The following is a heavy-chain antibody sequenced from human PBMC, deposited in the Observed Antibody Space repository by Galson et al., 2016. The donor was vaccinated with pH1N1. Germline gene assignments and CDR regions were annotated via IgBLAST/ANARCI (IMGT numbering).Heavy chain of an antibody. J-gene: IGHJ3*01. D-gene: IGHD1-14*01. CDR1: GFTFTSYA. Sequence: LRLSCAASGFTFTSYAMTWVRLAPGKGLEGVSSISGSGSGTFSADSVKGRFTISGDNSKNTLYLQMNNLRVDDTAVYYCAKAGSGQLRMAFHLWGQGTTVIVSS. V-gene: IGHV3-23*01. CDR3: AKAGSGQLRMAFHL. CDR2: ISGSGSGT.